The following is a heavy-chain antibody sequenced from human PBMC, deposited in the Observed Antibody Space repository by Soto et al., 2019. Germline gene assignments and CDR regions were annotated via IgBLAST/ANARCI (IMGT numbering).Heavy chain of an antibody. CDR2: ISYDGSNK. Sequence: GGSLRLSCAASGFTFSSYGMHWVRQAPGKGLEWVAVISYDGSNKYYADSVKGRFTISRDNSKNTLYLQMNSLRAEDTAVYYCAKDRLFDYWGQGTLVTVSS. J-gene: IGHJ4*02. D-gene: IGHD6-19*01. CDR1: GFTFSSYG. CDR3: AKDRLFDY. V-gene: IGHV3-30*18.